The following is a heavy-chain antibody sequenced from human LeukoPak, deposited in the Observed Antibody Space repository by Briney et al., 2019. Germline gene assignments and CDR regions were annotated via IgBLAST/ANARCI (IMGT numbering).Heavy chain of an antibody. Sequence: GSLRLSCAASGFTFSSYAMSWVRQAPGKGLEWVSGISGSDGSTYYADSVKGRFTISRDNSKNTLNLQMNSLRAEDTAVYYCAKDYYGSGSYYFDYWGQGTLVTVSS. V-gene: IGHV3-23*01. CDR3: AKDYYGSGSYYFDY. J-gene: IGHJ4*02. CDR1: GFTFSSYA. CDR2: ISGSDGST. D-gene: IGHD3-10*01.